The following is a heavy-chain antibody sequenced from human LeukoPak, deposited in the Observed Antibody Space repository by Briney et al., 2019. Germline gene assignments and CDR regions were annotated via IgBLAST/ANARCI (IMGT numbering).Heavy chain of an antibody. D-gene: IGHD5-24*01. CDR1: GFTFSSYS. J-gene: IGHJ3*02. Sequence: GGSLRLSCAASGFTFSSYSMNWVRQAPGKGLEWVSSISSSSSYIYYADSVKGRFTISRDNAKNSLYLQMNSLRAEDTAVYYCARDSGRMATLNGKDAFDIWGQGTMVTVSS. V-gene: IGHV3-21*01. CDR3: ARDSGRMATLNGKDAFDI. CDR2: ISSSSSYI.